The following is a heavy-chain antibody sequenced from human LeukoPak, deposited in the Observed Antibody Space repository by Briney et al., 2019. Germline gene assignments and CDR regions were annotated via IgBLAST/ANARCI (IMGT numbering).Heavy chain of an antibody. CDR2: INPNSGGT. D-gene: IGHD3-22*01. J-gene: IGHJ4*02. CDR3: ARVPYYYDSSATYDY. CDR1: GYTFTGYY. Sequence: GASVKVSCKASGYTFTGYYKHWVRQAPGQGLEWMGRINPNSGGTNYAQKFQGRVTMTRDTSISTAYMELSRLRSDDTAVYYCARVPYYYDSSATYDYWGQGTLVTVSS. V-gene: IGHV1-2*06.